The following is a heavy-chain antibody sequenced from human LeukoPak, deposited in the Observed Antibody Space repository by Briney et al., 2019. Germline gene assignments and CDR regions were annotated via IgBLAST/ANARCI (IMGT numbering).Heavy chain of an antibody. Sequence: GGSLRLSCAASGFTFNTYSMHWVRQAPGMGLEWVAVLSFDGDEKHYADSVKGRFTISRDNAKNSLSLQMISLRAEDTAVYYCARNKRADIWGQGTMVTVSS. CDR2: LSFDGDEK. J-gene: IGHJ3*02. CDR3: ARNKRADI. V-gene: IGHV3-30-3*01. D-gene: IGHD1/OR15-1a*01. CDR1: GFTFNTYS.